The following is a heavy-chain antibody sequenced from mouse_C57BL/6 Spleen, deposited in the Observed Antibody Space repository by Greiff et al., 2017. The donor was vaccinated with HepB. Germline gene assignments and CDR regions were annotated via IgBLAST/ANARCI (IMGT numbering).Heavy chain of an antibody. J-gene: IGHJ3*01. V-gene: IGHV5-9-1*02. Sequence: EVHLVESGEGLVKPGGSLKLSCAASGFTFSSYAMSWVRQTPEKWLEWVAYISSGGDYIYYADTVKGRFTISRDNARNTLYLQMSSLKSEDRAMYYCTRDGGDYDRFAYWGQGTLVTVAA. CDR3: TRDGGDYDRFAY. CDR1: GFTFSSYA. D-gene: IGHD2-4*01. CDR2: ISSGGDYI.